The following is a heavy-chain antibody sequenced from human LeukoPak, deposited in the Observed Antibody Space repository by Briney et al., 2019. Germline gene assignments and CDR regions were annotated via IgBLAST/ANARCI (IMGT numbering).Heavy chain of an antibody. J-gene: IGHJ4*02. D-gene: IGHD6-19*01. CDR2: IYDSGGT. Sequence: PSETLSLTCSVSGGSIGSSSNDYWTWIRQPPGNGLEWIGYIYDSGGTKYNPSLQSRGTISVDTSKNQFSLKLSSVTAADTAVYYCARGYTDGWLIGYWGQGTLVTVSS. CDR1: GGSIGSSSNDY. CDR3: ARGYTDGWLIGY. V-gene: IGHV4-61*05.